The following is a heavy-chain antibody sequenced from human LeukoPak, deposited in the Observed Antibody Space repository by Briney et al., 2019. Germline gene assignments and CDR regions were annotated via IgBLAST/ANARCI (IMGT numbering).Heavy chain of an antibody. CDR3: VRDGMVTEPINY. CDR2: IRDDGKTE. CDR1: GFTFSNYG. J-gene: IGHJ4*02. D-gene: IGHD2-21*02. V-gene: IGHV3-30*02. Sequence: GGSLRLSCVVSGFTFSNYGMHWVRQAPGKGLEWVAFIRDDGKTEHYADSVKGRLTVSRDTSKNTLYLQMNSLRVEDTAVYYCVRDGMVTEPINYWGQGTLVTVSS.